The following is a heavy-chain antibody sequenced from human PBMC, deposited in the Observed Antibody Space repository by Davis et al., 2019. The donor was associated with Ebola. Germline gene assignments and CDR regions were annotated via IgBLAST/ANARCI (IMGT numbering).Heavy chain of an antibody. V-gene: IGHV1-69*04. J-gene: IGHJ4*02. CDR2: IIPILGIA. Sequence: SVKVSCKASGGTFSSYAISWVRQAPGQGLEWMGRIIPILGIANYAQKFQGRVTMTRDTSTSTVYMELSSLRSEDTAVYYCARQLGGGGLDYWGQGTLVTVSS. D-gene: IGHD6-13*01. CDR1: GGTFSSYA. CDR3: ARQLGGGGLDY.